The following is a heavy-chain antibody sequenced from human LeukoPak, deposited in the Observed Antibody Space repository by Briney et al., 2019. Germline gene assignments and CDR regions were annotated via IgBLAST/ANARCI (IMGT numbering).Heavy chain of an antibody. CDR3: ARVADYGDYADY. CDR2: INHTGST. J-gene: IGHJ4*02. CDR1: GASFSGYY. Sequence: SETLSLTCAVYGASFSGYYWSWIRQPPGKGLEWIGEINHTGSTNYNPSLKSRVTISVDTSKNQFSLKLRSVTAADTAVYYCARVADYGDYADYWGQGTLVTVSS. V-gene: IGHV4-34*01. D-gene: IGHD4-17*01.